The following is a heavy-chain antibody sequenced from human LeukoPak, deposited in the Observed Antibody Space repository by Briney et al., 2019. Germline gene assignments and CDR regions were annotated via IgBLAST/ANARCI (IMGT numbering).Heavy chain of an antibody. CDR2: IYYSGST. D-gene: IGHD3-10*01. V-gene: IGHV4-39*01. J-gene: IGHJ4*02. CDR1: GRSISSSSYY. Sequence: PSETLSLTCTVSGRSISSSSYYWGWIRQPPGKGLEWIGSIYYSGSTYYSPSLKSRVTISVDTSKNQFSLKLSSVTAADTAVYYCAAPIRGGDYWGQGTLVTVSS. CDR3: AAPIRGGDY.